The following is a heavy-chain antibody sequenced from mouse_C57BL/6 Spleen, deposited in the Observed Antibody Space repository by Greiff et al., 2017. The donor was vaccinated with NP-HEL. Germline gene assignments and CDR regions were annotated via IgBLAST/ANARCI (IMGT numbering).Heavy chain of an antibody. J-gene: IGHJ3*01. V-gene: IGHV7-1*01. D-gene: IGHD2-5*01. CDR1: GFAFSDFY. Sequence: EVQGVESGGGLVQSGRSLRLSCATSGFAFSDFYMEWVRQAPGKGLEWIAASRNKANDYTTEYSASVKGRFIVSRDTSQSILYLQMNALRAEDTAIYYCAREDYYSIPFAYWGQGTLVTVSA. CDR3: AREDYYSIPFAY. CDR2: SRNKANDYTT.